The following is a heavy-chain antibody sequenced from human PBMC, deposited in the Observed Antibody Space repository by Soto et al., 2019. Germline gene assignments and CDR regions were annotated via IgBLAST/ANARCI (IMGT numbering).Heavy chain of an antibody. CDR3: AHATYYYDSSGYPEYFQH. J-gene: IGHJ1*01. Sequence: QITLKESGPTLVKPTQTLTLTCTFSGFSHSTSGVGVGWIRQPPGKALEWLALIYWNDDKRYSPSLKSRLTITKDTSKNQVVLTMTNMDPVDTATYYCAHATYYYDSSGYPEYFQHWGQGTLVTVSS. V-gene: IGHV2-5*01. CDR2: IYWNDDK. D-gene: IGHD3-22*01. CDR1: GFSHSTSGVG.